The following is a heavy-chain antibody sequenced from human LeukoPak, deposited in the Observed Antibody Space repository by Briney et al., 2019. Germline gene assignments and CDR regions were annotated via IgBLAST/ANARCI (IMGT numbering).Heavy chain of an antibody. V-gene: IGHV4-59*01. J-gene: IGHJ4*02. Sequence: SETLSLTXTVSGGSISSYYWSWIRQPPGKGLEWIGYIYYSGSTNYNPSLKSRVTISVDTSKNQFSLKLSSVTAADTAVYYCARDLGSSWFGYWGQGTLVTVSS. D-gene: IGHD6-13*01. CDR1: GGSISSYY. CDR2: IYYSGST. CDR3: ARDLGSSWFGY.